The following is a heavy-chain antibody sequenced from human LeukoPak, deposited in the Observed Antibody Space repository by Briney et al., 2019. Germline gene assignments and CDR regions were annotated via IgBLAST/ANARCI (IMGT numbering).Heavy chain of an antibody. D-gene: IGHD3-16*01. V-gene: IGHV3-33*01. J-gene: IGHJ2*01. CDR1: GFTFSSYG. Sequence: GRSLRLSCAASGFTFSSYGMHWVRQAPGKGLEWVAVIWYDGSNKYYADSVKSRFTISRDNSKNTLYLQMNSLRAEDTAVYYCAREGAWGNWYFDLWGRGTLVTVSS. CDR3: AREGAWGNWYFDL. CDR2: IWYDGSNK.